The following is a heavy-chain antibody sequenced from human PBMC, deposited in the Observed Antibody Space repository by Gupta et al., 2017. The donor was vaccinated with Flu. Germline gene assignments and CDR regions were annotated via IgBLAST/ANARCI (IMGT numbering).Heavy chain of an antibody. CDR3: ARQGARRRDGGWWHAYFDT. Sequence: WRWIRQPPGKGPEGIGYIHDSGRTNANPPLRSRVAMSGDTAENHVSMKLSSVTAAATAVYYCARQGARRRDGGWWHAYFDTWGQGTRGTGST. D-gene: IGHD2-8*02. V-gene: IGHV4-59*08. J-gene: IGHJ5*02. CDR2: IHDSGRT.